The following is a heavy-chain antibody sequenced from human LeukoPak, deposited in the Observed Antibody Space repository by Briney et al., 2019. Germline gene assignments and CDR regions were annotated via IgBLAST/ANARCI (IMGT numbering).Heavy chain of an antibody. CDR3: ARDPIAVAGTGYYYGMDV. Sequence: ASVKVSCKASGYTFTSYGISWVRQAPGQGLEWMGWISAYNGNTNYAQKLQGRVTMTTDTSTSTAYMELRSLRSDDTAVYYCARDPIAVAGTGYYYGMDVSGQGTTVTVSS. J-gene: IGHJ6*02. CDR2: ISAYNGNT. V-gene: IGHV1-18*01. D-gene: IGHD6-19*01. CDR1: GYTFTSYG.